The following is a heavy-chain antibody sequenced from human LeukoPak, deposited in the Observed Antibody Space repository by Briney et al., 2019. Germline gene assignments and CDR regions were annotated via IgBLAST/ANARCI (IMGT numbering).Heavy chain of an antibody. D-gene: IGHD3-10*01. CDR3: ALGEGYFDY. CDR1: GFTFSNAW. CDR2: IKQDGSEK. V-gene: IGHV3-7*01. Sequence: GGSLRLSCAASGFTFSNAWMSWVRQAPGKGLEWVANIKQDGSEKYYVDSVKGRFTISRDNAKNSLYLQMNSLRAEDTAVYYCALGEGYFDYWGQGTLVTVSS. J-gene: IGHJ4*02.